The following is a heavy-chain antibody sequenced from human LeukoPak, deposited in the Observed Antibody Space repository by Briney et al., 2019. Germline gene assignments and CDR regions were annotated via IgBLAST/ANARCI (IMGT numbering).Heavy chain of an antibody. J-gene: IGHJ5*02. D-gene: IGHD6-19*01. CDR3: ARRTGIAVAGRFDP. Sequence: PSETPSLTCTVSGGSISSYYWSWIRQPPGKGLEWIGYIYYSGSTNYNPSLKSRVTISVDTSKNQFSLKLSSVTAADTAVYYCARRTGIAVAGRFDPWGQGTLVTVSS. CDR1: GGSISSYY. CDR2: IYYSGST. V-gene: IGHV4-59*08.